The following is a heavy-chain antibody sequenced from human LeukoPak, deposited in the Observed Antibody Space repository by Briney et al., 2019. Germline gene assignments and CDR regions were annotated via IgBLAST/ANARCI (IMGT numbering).Heavy chain of an antibody. CDR1: GGSFSGYY. Sequence: SETLSLTCAVYGGSFSGYYWSWVRQPPGKGLEWVGEINHSGSSNYNPSLKSRLTISLATSKNQFSLNLSSVTAAVTAVYYCATTATLIHWGARAFDIWGQGTVVTVSS. V-gene: IGHV4-34*01. D-gene: IGHD7-27*01. J-gene: IGHJ3*02. CDR3: ATTATLIHWGARAFDI. CDR2: INHSGSS.